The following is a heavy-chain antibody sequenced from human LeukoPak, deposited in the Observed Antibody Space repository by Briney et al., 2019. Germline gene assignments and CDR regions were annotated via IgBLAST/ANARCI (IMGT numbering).Heavy chain of an antibody. CDR1: GGSICSYY. CDR3: AKVSSGGYWYFDP. Sequence: SETLSLTCTVSGGSICSYYWSWIRQPPGKGLEWIGYIYYSGSTKYNPSLKSRVTISVDTSKNQFSLRLSSVTAADTAVYYCAKVSSGGYWYFDPWGRGTLVTVSS. J-gene: IGHJ2*01. CDR2: IYYSGST. V-gene: IGHV4-59*01. D-gene: IGHD3-10*01.